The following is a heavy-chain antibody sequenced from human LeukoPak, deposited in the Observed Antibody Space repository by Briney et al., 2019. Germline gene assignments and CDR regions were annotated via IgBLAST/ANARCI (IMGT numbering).Heavy chain of an antibody. CDR1: GFTFSNAW. Sequence: GGSLRLSCVASGFTFSNAWMSWVRQAPGKGLEWVSVIYSGGSTYYADSVKGRFTISRDNSKNTLYLQMNSLRAEDTAVYYCAKVDRYWGQGTLVTVSS. J-gene: IGHJ4*02. CDR3: AKVDRY. V-gene: IGHV3-66*01. D-gene: IGHD1-14*01. CDR2: IYSGGST.